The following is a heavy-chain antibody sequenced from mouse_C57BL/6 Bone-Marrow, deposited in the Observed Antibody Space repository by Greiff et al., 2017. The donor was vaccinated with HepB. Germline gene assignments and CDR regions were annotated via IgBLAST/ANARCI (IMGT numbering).Heavy chain of an antibody. CDR1: GFNIKDDY. V-gene: IGHV14-4*01. J-gene: IGHJ3*01. Sequence: VQLQQSGAELVRPGASVKLSCTASGFNIKDDYMHWVKQRPEQGLEWIGWIDPENGDTEYASKFQGKATITADTSSNTAYLQLSSLTSEDTAVYYGTTSWRPAWFAYWGQGTLVTVSA. CDR2: IDPENGDT. CDR3: TTSWRPAWFAY.